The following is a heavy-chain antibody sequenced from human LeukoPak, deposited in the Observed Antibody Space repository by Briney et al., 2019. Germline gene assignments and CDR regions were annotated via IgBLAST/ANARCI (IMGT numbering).Heavy chain of an antibody. CDR3: ARATSANEYSYGFHFDY. D-gene: IGHD5-18*01. CDR1: GTTFRSYA. V-gene: IGHV1-69*13. Sequence: SVKVSCKASGTTFRSYAINWVRQAPGQGLEWMGAIIPSFGTVKYAQKFLGRVTMTADESTSTAYMDLNYPRSDDTAVYFCARATSANEYSYGFHFDYWGQGTLVTVSS. J-gene: IGHJ4*02. CDR2: IIPSFGTV.